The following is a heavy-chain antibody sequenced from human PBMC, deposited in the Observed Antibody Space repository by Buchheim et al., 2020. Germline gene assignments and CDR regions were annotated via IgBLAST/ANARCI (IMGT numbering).Heavy chain of an antibody. V-gene: IGHV4-34*01. Sequence: QVQLQQWGAGLLKPSETLSLTCAVYGGSFSGYYWSWIRQPPGKGLEWIGEINHSGSTNYNPSLKRRVTISVDTSKNQLSLKLRSVTAADTAVYYCARDAYSSSSGISVGYWGQGTL. J-gene: IGHJ4*02. D-gene: IGHD6-6*01. CDR1: GGSFSGYY. CDR3: ARDAYSSSSGISVGY. CDR2: INHSGST.